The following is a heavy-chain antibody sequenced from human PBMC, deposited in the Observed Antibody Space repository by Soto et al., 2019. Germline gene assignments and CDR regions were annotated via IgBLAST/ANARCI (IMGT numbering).Heavy chain of an antibody. CDR2: ISSDSRTM. Sequence: VRSLRLSYVASGFTFSNYGMNWVRQAPGKGLEWVSYISSDSRTMSYADSVKGRLTISRDNARNSLYLQMNSLRAEDTAVYYCARGGAARPDYWGQGTLVTVSS. J-gene: IGHJ4*02. CDR3: ARGGAARPDY. CDR1: GFTFSNYG. V-gene: IGHV3-48*01.